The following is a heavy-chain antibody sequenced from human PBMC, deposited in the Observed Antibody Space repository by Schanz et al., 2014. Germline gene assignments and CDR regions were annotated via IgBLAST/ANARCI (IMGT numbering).Heavy chain of an antibody. Sequence: DVQLLESGGGLAQPGGSLRLSCAASGFKFTDYAMTWVRQAPGKGREWVATISGSSENTYYADSVKGRVTISRDNSRNTLLLQMRNLRADDTALYYCAKGKTEVRGNSLDYWGQGTMVVVSS. CDR2: ISGSSENT. V-gene: IGHV3-23*01. D-gene: IGHD3-10*01. CDR3: AKGKTEVRGNSLDY. CDR1: GFKFTDYA. J-gene: IGHJ4*02.